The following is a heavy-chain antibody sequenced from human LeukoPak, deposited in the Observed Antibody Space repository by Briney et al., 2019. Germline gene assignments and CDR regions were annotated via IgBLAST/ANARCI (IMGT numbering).Heavy chain of an antibody. J-gene: IGHJ4*02. CDR1: GYSFSNYW. V-gene: IGHV5-51*01. CDR2: IYPDESNI. Sequence: GESLKISCMGSGYSFSNYWIGWVRQMPGKGLEWMGIIYPDESNIRYNPSFQGQVTISVDKSISTAYLQWSSLKASDTAIYYCARHEGGGWYIDYWGQGTLVTVSS. CDR3: ARHEGGGWYIDY. D-gene: IGHD6-19*01.